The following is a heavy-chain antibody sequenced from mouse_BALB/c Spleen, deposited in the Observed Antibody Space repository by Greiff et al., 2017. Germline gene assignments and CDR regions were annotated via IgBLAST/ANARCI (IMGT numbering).Heavy chain of an antibody. J-gene: IGHJ4*01. D-gene: IGHD2-1*01. Sequence: DVQLQESGPGLVKPSQSLSLTCTVTGYSITSDYAWNWIRQFPGNKLEWMGYISYSGSTSYNPSLKSRISITRDTSKNQFFLRLNSVTTEDTATYYCAIGEYGNLYYYAMDYWGQGTSVTVSS. CDR2: ISYSGST. CDR3: AIGEYGNLYYYAMDY. CDR1: GYSITSDYA. V-gene: IGHV3-2*02.